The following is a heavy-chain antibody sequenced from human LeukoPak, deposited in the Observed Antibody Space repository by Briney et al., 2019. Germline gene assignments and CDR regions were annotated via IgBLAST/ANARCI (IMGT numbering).Heavy chain of an antibody. CDR2: IYTSGST. J-gene: IGHJ3*02. CDR1: GGSISSYY. V-gene: IGHV4-4*07. D-gene: IGHD3-22*01. CDR3: ASLGYYYDSSPGAFDI. Sequence: PSETLSLTCTVSGGSISSYYWSWIRQPAGKGLEWIGRIYTSGSTNYNPSLKSRVTMSVDTSKNQFSLKLSSVTAADTAVYYCASLGYYYDSSPGAFDIWGQGTMVTVSS.